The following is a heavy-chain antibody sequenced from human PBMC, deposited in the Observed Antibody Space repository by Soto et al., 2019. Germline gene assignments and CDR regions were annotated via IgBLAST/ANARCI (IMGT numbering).Heavy chain of an antibody. D-gene: IGHD3-22*01. CDR3: ARDITFGDSSGYYYEYYYYGMDV. J-gene: IGHJ6*02. CDR2: IYYSGST. CDR1: GGSISSSYW. V-gene: IGHV4-30-4*01. Sequence: SETLSLTCVVSGGSISSSYWWSWIRQPPGKGLEWIGYIYYSGSTYYNPSLKSRVTISVDTSKNQFSLKLSSVTAADTAVYYCARDITFGDSSGYYYEYYYYGMDVWGQGTTVTVSS.